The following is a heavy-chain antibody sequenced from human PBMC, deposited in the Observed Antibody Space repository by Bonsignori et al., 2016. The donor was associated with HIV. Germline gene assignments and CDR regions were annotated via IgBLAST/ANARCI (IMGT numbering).Heavy chain of an antibody. V-gene: IGHV1-46*01. CDR1: GYTFTSYY. J-gene: IGHJ6*03. D-gene: IGHD2-2*01. Sequence: ASVKVSCKASGYTFTSYYMHWVRQAPGQGLEWMGIINPSGGSTSYAQKFQVRVTMTRDTSTSTVYMELSSLRSEDTAVYYCARGDCSSTSCYYYYYYMDVWGQRDHGHRLL. CDR3: ARGDCSSTSCYYYYYYMDV. CDR2: INPSGGST.